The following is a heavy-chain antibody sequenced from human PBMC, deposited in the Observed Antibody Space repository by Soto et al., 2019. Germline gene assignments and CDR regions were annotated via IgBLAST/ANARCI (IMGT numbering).Heavy chain of an antibody. J-gene: IGHJ4*02. V-gene: IGHV5-51*01. D-gene: IGHD1-1*01. Sequence: GESLKISCKGSGYTFTNYWIGWVRQMSGKGLEWMGFIYPGDSDTRYSPSFQGQVTISADKSISTAYLQWSSLKASDSAMYYCARHEWSPGTGHSIYLFDYWGQGTLVTVSS. CDR3: ARHEWSPGTGHSIYLFDY. CDR1: GYTFTNYW. CDR2: IYPGDSDT.